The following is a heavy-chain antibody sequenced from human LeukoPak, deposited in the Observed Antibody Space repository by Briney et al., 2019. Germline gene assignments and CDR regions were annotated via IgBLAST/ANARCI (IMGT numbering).Heavy chain of an antibody. J-gene: IGHJ4*02. CDR3: ARGWGSGSYYFDY. D-gene: IGHD3-10*01. CDR1: GGTFSSYA. Sequence: SVKVSCKASGGTFSSYAISWVRQAPGQGLEWMGGNIPIFGTANYAQKFQGRVTITADESTSTAYMELSSLRSEDTAVYYCARGWGSGSYYFDYWGQGTLVTVSS. V-gene: IGHV1-69*13. CDR2: NIPIFGTA.